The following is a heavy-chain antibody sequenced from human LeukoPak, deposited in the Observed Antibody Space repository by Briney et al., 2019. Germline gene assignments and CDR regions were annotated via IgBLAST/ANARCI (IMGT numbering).Heavy chain of an antibody. J-gene: IGHJ4*02. CDR3: ARKRLADLGDDTSFGGTPFDS. D-gene: IGHD3-16*01. CDR1: GFTFKSYH. V-gene: IGHV3-48*03. Sequence: GGSLRLSCVASGFTFKSYHMNWVRQAPGKGLEWLSGITSGASVIYYADSVKGRFTTSRDDAKNSVFLQMSGLTVDDTAVYYCARKRLADLGDDTSFGGTPFDSWGQGTLVIVSS. CDR2: ITSGASVI.